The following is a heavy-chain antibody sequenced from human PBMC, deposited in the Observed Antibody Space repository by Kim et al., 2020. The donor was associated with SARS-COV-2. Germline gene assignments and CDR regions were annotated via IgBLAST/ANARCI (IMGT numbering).Heavy chain of an antibody. Sequence: APVKVSCKASGYTFTSYAMHWVRQAPGQRLEWMGWINAGNGNTKYSQKFQGRVTITRDTSASTAYMELSSLRSEDTAVYYCASGTLVVVDRMGPGSYYYGMDVWGQGTTVTVSS. CDR1: GYTFTSYA. D-gene: IGHD3-22*01. V-gene: IGHV1-3*01. CDR3: ASGTLVVVDRMGPGSYYYGMDV. CDR2: INAGNGNT. J-gene: IGHJ6*02.